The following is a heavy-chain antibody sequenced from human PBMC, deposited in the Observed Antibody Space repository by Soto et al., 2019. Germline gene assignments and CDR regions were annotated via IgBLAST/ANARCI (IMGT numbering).Heavy chain of an antibody. CDR3: ANRFVIVPAVLGRNYHYGMDV. D-gene: IGHD2-2*01. CDR2: IGGGGAGT. Sequence: GGSLRLSCTTSVFTFSRSARSWVRQAPGKGLEWVSAIGGGGAGTSYSDSVKGRFTIFRDNSRNTVHMQMNSLRADDTAVYYCANRFVIVPAVLGRNYHYGMDVWGQGTTVTVSS. CDR1: VFTFSRSA. J-gene: IGHJ6*02. V-gene: IGHV3-23*01.